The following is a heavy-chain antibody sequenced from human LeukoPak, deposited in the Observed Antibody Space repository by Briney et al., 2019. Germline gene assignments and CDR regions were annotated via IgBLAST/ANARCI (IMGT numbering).Heavy chain of an antibody. D-gene: IGHD5-18*01. CDR3: ARPWGGGYSYGCAFDI. CDR1: GGSISSSSYY. CDR2: IYYSGST. Sequence: PWETLSLTCTVSGGSISSSSYYWGWIRQPPGEGREWIGSIYYSGSTYYNPSLKSRVTISVDTSKNQFSLKLSSVTAADTAVYYGARPWGGGYSYGCAFDIWGQGTMVTVSS. V-gene: IGHV4-39*01. J-gene: IGHJ3*02.